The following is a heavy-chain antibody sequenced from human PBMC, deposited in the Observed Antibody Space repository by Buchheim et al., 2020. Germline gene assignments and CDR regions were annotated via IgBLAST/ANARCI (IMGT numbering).Heavy chain of an antibody. D-gene: IGHD3-3*01. CDR3: ARGPYYDFWSGYLEDYYYYYGMDV. Sequence: EVQLVQSGAEVKKPGESLKISCKGSGYSFTSYWIGWVRQMPGKGLEWMGIIYPGDSDTRYSPSFQGQVTIPAHKSISPAYPQWSSLKASDTAMYYCARGPYYDFWSGYLEDYYYYYGMDVWGQGTT. CDR2: IYPGDSDT. CDR1: GYSFTSYW. V-gene: IGHV5-51*01. J-gene: IGHJ6*02.